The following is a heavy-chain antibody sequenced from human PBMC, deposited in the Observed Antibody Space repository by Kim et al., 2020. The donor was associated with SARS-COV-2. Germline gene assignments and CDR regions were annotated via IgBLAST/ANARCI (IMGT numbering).Heavy chain of an antibody. J-gene: IGHJ4*02. CDR2: INRSGGGT. D-gene: IGHD3-16*01. V-gene: IGHV1-46*01. CDR1: GFTFTFYS. CDR3: AKEGGH. Sequence: ASVKVSCKASGFTFTFYSMHWVRQAPGQGLEWMGMINRSGGGTNYAQKFQGRVTMTGDTSTNTVYMELSSLRSDDTAGYYCAKEGGHWGQGTLATVSS.